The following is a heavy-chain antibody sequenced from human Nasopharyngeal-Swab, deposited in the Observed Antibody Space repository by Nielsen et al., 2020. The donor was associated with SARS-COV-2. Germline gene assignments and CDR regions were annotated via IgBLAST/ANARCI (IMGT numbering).Heavy chain of an antibody. CDR3: ARGYCSSGSCYAKHYGMDV. Sequence: GGSLRLSCAASGFTFSSYSMNWVRQAPGKGLEWVSSISSSSSYIHYADSVKGRFTISRDNAKNSLYLQMNNLRAEDTAVYYCARGYCSSGSCYAKHYGMDVWGQGTTVTVSS. CDR1: GFTFSSYS. D-gene: IGHD2-15*01. CDR2: ISSSSSYI. V-gene: IGHV3-21*01. J-gene: IGHJ6*02.